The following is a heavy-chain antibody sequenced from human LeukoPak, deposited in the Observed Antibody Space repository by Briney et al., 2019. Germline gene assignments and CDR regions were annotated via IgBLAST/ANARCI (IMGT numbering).Heavy chain of an antibody. CDR1: GYSFTSYW. J-gene: IGHJ5*02. V-gene: IGHV5-51*01. D-gene: IGHD3-10*01. CDR3: ARGVEAMVPYHNWFDP. CDR2: IYPGDSDT. Sequence: GESLKISCKGSGYSFTSYWIGWVRQMPGKGLEWMGIIYPGDSDTRYSPSFQGQVTISADKSISTAYLQWSSLKASDTAMYYCARGVEAMVPYHNWFDPWGQGTLVTVSS.